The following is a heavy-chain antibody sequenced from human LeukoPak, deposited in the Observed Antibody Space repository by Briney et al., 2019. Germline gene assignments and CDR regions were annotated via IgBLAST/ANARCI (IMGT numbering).Heavy chain of an antibody. J-gene: IGHJ3*02. CDR1: GYTFTSYG. CDR2: ISAYNGNT. CDR3: ARDFRGYYYDSSGHDAFDI. Sequence: ASVKVSCKASGYTFTSYGIGWVRQAPGQGLEWMGWISAYNGNTNYAQKLQGRVTMTTDTSTSTAYMELRSLRSDDTAVYYCARDFRGYYYDSSGHDAFDIWGQGTMVTVSS. V-gene: IGHV1-18*01. D-gene: IGHD3-22*01.